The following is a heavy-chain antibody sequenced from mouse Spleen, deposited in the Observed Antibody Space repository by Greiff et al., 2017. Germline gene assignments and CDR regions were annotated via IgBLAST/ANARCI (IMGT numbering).Heavy chain of an antibody. CDR1: GYTFTSYW. J-gene: IGHJ3*01. Sequence: QVQLQQPGAELVMPGASVKLSCKASGYTFTSYWMHWVKQRPGQGLEWIGEIDPSDSYTNYNQKFKGKATLTVDKSSSTAYMQLSSLTSEDSAVYYCARELTGTWGCAYWGQGTLVTVSA. V-gene: IGHV1-69*01. CDR2: IDPSDSYT. D-gene: IGHD4-1*01. CDR3: ARELTGTWGCAY.